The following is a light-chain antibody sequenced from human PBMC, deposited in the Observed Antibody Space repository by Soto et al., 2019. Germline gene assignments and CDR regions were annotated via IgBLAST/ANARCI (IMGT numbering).Light chain of an antibody. CDR1: SSDVGGYNY. Sequence: QSALTQPASVSGSPGQSITISCTGVSSDVGGYNYVSWYQQHPGKAPKLMIYEVSKRPSGVPDRFSGSKSGNTASLTVSGLQAEDEADYYCSSYAGSNNLVFGGGTKLTVL. J-gene: IGLJ2*01. V-gene: IGLV2-8*01. CDR2: EVS. CDR3: SSYAGSNNLV.